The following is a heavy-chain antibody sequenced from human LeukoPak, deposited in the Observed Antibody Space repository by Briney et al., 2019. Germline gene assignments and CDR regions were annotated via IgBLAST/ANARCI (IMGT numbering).Heavy chain of an antibody. V-gene: IGHV3-30*18. CDR3: AKGEYSSTN. D-gene: IGHD6-6*01. CDR2: ISYDGSNK. CDR1: GFTFSSYG. Sequence: GGSLRLSCAASGFTFSSYGMHWVRQAPGKGLEWVAVISYDGSNKYYADSVKGRFTISRDNSKNTLYLQMNSLRAEDTAVYYCAKGEYSSTNWGQGTLVTVSS. J-gene: IGHJ4*02.